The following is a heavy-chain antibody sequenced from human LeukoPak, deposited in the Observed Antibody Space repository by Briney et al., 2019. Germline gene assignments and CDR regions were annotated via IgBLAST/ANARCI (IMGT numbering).Heavy chain of an antibody. J-gene: IGHJ5*02. V-gene: IGHV3-21*01. CDR2: ISSSSSYI. D-gene: IGHD3-3*01. CDR3: ARMGIGVVISLVGWFDP. CDR1: GFIVSSNY. Sequence: PGGSLRLSCAASGFIVSSNYMSWVRQAPGKGLEWVSSISSSSSYIYYADSVKGRFTIPRDNAKNSLYLQMNSLRAEDTAVYYCARMGIGVVISLVGWFDPWGQGTLVTVSS.